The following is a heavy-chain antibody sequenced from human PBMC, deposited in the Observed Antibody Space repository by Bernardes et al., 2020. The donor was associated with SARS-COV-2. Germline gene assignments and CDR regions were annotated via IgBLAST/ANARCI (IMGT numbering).Heavy chain of an antibody. CDR3: ARVYSGSYLGYFDY. J-gene: IGHJ4*02. CDR1: GFTFSAHW. CDR2: IKQDGSNK. V-gene: IGHV3-7*01. D-gene: IGHD1-26*01. Sequence: GRPLRLSCVASGFTFSAHWMSWVRQAPGKGLEWVANIKQDGSNKYYADSVKGRFTISRDNSKNTLYLQMNSLRAEDTAVYYCARVYSGSYLGYFDYWGQGTLVTVSS.